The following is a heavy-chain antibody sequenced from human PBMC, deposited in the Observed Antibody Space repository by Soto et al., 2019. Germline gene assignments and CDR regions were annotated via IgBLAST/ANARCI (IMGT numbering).Heavy chain of an antibody. Sequence: ASVKVSCKASGYTFTGHYMHWVRQAPGQGLEWMGWINPNSGGTNYAQKFQGRVTMTRDTSISTAYMELSRLRSDDTAVYYCARVGSNYYDSSAYPTSYFDYWCPGTL. CDR3: ARVGSNYYDSSAYPTSYFDY. V-gene: IGHV1-2*02. J-gene: IGHJ4*02. D-gene: IGHD3-22*01. CDR1: GYTFTGHY. CDR2: INPNSGGT.